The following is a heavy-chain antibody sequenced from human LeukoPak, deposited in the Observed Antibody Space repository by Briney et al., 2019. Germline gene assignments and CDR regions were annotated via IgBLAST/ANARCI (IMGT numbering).Heavy chain of an antibody. CDR3: ARYVDIVYYFDY. CDR2: INHSGST. D-gene: IGHD5-12*01. V-gene: IGHV4-34*01. CDR1: GGSFSGYY. Sequence: SETLSLTCAVYGGSFSGYYWSWIRQPPGKGLEWIGEINHSGSTNYNPSLKSRVTISVDTSKNQFSLKLSSVTAADTAAHYCARYVDIVYYFDYWGQGTLVTVSS. J-gene: IGHJ4*02.